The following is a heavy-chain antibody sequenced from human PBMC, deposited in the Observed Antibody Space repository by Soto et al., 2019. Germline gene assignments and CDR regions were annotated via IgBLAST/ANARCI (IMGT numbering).Heavy chain of an antibody. Sequence: SETLSLTCTVSGASITGSSYWSWIRQPAGKGLEWIGRFSLSGTTNYNPSLRSRVTMSADVSKNQFSLRLTSVTAADTALYYCARGMTPPGAPAWYYFDSWGQGTLVTAPQ. D-gene: IGHD2-8*02. CDR3: ARGMTPPGAPAWYYFDS. CDR1: GASITGSSY. CDR2: FSLSGTT. J-gene: IGHJ4*02. V-gene: IGHV4-4*07.